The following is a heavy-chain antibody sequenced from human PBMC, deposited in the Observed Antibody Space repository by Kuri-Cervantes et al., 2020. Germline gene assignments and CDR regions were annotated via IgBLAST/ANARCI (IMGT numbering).Heavy chain of an antibody. V-gene: IGHV1-18*04. CDR3: ARVTGSGSLMDV. J-gene: IGHJ6*02. CDR1: GYTFTGYY. CDR2: SNAGNGNT. D-gene: IGHD3-10*01. Sequence: ASVKVSCKASGYTFTGYYMHWVRQAPGQRLEWMGWSNAGNGNTKYAQKLQGRVTMTTDTSTSTAYMELRSLRSDDTAVYYCARVTGSGSLMDVWGQGTTVTVSS.